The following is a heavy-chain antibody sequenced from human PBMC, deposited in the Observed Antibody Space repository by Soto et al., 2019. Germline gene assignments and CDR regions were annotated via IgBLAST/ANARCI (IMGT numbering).Heavy chain of an antibody. D-gene: IGHD3-10*01. J-gene: IGHJ4*02. Sequence: SGPTLVNPTETLTLTCSFSGFSLTTRGVAVGWVRQPPGKPLEWLVLIYWDDDKRYSPSLKSRLTIFKDTSKDQVVLIMTNMDPVDTATYHCTHSLGQSPPDYWGQGTLVTVSS. CDR2: IYWDDDK. CDR1: GFSLTTRGVA. CDR3: THSLGQSPPDY. V-gene: IGHV2-5*02.